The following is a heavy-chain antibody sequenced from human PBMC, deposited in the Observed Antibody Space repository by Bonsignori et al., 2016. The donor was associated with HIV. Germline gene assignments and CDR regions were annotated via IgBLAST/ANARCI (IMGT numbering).Heavy chain of an antibody. Sequence: EVQLLESGGDLVQPGGSLRLSCAASGFTASGYAMSWVRQAPGKGLEWVSTIAGGGSTFYADSVKGRFTISRDTSKNTLFLQMNSLRVEDTALYYCARRNIEVSAVNNCFDPWGQG. D-gene: IGHD1/OR15-1a*01. CDR1: GFTASGYA. CDR3: ARRNIEVSAVNNCFDP. J-gene: IGHJ5*02. CDR2: IAGGGST. V-gene: IGHV3-23*01.